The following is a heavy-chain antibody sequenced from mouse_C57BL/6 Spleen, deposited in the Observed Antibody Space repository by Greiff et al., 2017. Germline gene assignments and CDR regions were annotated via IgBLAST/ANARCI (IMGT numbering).Heavy chain of an antibody. J-gene: IGHJ4*01. Sequence: QVQLQQSGAELVQPGASVKLSCTASGFTFTSYWMHWVKQRPGHGLEWIGMIHPNSGSTNYNEKFKSKATLTADKSSRTTYMQHSNLTSEDSAVNYCARGLLRSSMDYWGQGTSVTVSS. CDR2: IHPNSGST. CDR1: GFTFTSYW. D-gene: IGHD1-1*01. V-gene: IGHV1-64*01. CDR3: ARGLLRSSMDY.